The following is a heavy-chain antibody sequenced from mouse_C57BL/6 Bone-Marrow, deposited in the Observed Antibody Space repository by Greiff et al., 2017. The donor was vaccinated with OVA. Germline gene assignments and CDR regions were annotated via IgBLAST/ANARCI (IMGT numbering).Heavy chain of an antibody. CDR2: IYPGDGDT. D-gene: IGHD1-1*01. CDR3: ARANYYGSSYDY. CDR1: GYAFSSSW. V-gene: IGHV1-82*01. Sequence: QVQLQQSGPELVKPGASVKISCKASGYAFSSSWMNWVKQRPGKGLEWIGRIYPGDGDTNYNGKFKGKATLTADKSSSTAYMQLSSLTSVDSAVYFCARANYYGSSYDYWGKGTTLTVAS. J-gene: IGHJ2*01.